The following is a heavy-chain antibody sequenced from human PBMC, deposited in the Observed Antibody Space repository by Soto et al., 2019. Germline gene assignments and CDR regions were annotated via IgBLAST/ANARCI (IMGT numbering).Heavy chain of an antibody. Sequence: GGSLRLSCAASGFTFSSYAMSWVRQAPGKGLEWVSGISGSGGSTYYADSVKGRFTISRDNSKNTLYLQMNSLRAEDTAVFYCATPAGAYYYDSSGSKGFDYWGQGTLVTVSS. CDR2: ISGSGGST. CDR3: ATPAGAYYYDSSGSKGFDY. D-gene: IGHD3-22*01. V-gene: IGHV3-23*01. CDR1: GFTFSSYA. J-gene: IGHJ4*02.